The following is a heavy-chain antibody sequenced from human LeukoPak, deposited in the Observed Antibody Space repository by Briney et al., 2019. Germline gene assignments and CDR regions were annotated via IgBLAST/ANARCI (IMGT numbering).Heavy chain of an antibody. J-gene: IGHJ4*02. Sequence: SETLSLTCTVSGGSISSSSYYWGWIRQPPGKGLEWIGSIYYSGSTYYNPSLKSRATISVDTSNNQFSLKLSSVTAADTAVYYCARKDRYPRPGRGGIDYCGQGTRTTVTS. V-gene: IGHV4-39*07. CDR2: IYYSGST. D-gene: IGHD2-15*01. CDR3: ARKDRYPRPGRGGIDY. CDR1: GGSISSSSYY.